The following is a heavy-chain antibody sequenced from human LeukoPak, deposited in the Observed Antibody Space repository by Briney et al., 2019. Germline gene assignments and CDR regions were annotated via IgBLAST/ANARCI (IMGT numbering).Heavy chain of an antibody. CDR3: ARDRFYYDSSGPGTGNYGLDV. CDR2: INPAGTYV. V-gene: IGHV3-74*01. CDR1: GFTFSNYW. D-gene: IGHD3-22*01. J-gene: IGHJ6*02. Sequence: GGSLRLSCAASGFTFSNYWIHWVRQAPGKGLVWVSRINPAGTYVNYADSVKGRFTISRDNAKNSLYLQMNSLRAEDTAVYYCARDRFYYDSSGPGTGNYGLDVWGQGTTVTVSS.